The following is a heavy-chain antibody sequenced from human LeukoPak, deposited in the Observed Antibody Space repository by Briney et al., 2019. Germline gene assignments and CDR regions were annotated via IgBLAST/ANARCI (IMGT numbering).Heavy chain of an antibody. D-gene: IGHD3-9*01. J-gene: IGHJ4*02. CDR2: ISAYNGNT. CDR1: GFTFSSYA. CDR3: ARSPLRRYYDILTGQSLDY. V-gene: IGHV1-18*01. Sequence: GGSLRLSCAASGFTFSSYAISWVRQAPGQGLEWMGWISAYNGNTNYAQKLQGRVTMTTDTSTSTAYMELRSLRSNDTAVYYCARSPLRRYYDILTGQSLDYWGQGTLVTVSS.